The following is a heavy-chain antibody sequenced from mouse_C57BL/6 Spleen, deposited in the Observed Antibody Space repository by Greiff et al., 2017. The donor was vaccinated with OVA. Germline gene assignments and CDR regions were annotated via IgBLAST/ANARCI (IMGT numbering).Heavy chain of an antibody. CDR1: GYAFSSSW. J-gene: IGHJ2*01. CDR2: IYPGDGDT. Sequence: VQLQQSGPELVKPGASVKLSCKASGYAFSSSWMNWVKQRPGKGLEWIGRIYPGDGDTNYNGKFKGKATLTADKSSSTAYMQLSSLTSEDSAVYFCARYDPFDYWGQGTTLTVSS. CDR3: ARYDPFDY. D-gene: IGHD2-3*01. V-gene: IGHV1-82*01.